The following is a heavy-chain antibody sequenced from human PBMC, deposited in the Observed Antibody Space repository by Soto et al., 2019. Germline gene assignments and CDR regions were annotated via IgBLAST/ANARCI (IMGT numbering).Heavy chain of an antibody. D-gene: IGHD5-12*01. CDR3: AKDIAYRGYGGFDP. J-gene: IGHJ5*02. CDR2: ISWDGYST. Sequence: PGGSLRLSCAAAGFTFDDYTMHWVRQAPGEGLEWVSLISWDGYSTYYTDSVKGRFTISRDNSRNSLYPQMNSLRTEDTALYYCAKDIAYRGYGGFDPWGLGTLVTVSS. CDR1: GFTFDDYT. V-gene: IGHV3-43*01.